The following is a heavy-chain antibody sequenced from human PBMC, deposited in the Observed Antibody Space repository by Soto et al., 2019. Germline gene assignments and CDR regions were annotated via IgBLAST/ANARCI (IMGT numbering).Heavy chain of an antibody. Sequence: SETLSLTCAVYGGSFSDYYWNWIRQPPGKGLEWIGKINHSGSANYTPSLKSRVTISVDTSKNQSSLKLSSVTAADTAVYYCARVGRDFWSGYHYYYYMDVWGKGTTVTVSS. J-gene: IGHJ6*03. CDR3: ARVGRDFWSGYHYYYYMDV. CDR1: GGSFSDYY. D-gene: IGHD3-3*01. V-gene: IGHV4-34*01. CDR2: INHSGSA.